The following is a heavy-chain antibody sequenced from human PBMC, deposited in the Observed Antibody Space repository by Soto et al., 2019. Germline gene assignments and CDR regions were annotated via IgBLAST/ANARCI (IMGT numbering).Heavy chain of an antibody. Sequence: GESLKISCKGSGYSFTSYWIGWVRQMPGKGLEWMGIIYPGDSDTRYSPSFQGQVTISADKSISTAYLQWSSLKASDTAMYYCARLPRVGYDLWWFGRAFDYWGQGTLVTVSS. CDR2: IYPGDSDT. CDR3: ARLPRVGYDLWWFGRAFDY. V-gene: IGHV5-51*01. CDR1: GYSFTSYW. J-gene: IGHJ4*02. D-gene: IGHD2-21*01.